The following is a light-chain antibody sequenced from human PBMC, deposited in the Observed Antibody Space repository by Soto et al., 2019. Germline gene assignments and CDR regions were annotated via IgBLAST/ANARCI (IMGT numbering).Light chain of an antibody. J-gene: IGLJ2*01. CDR3: LLFYSGVQI. CDR1: TGDVTTGHY. CDR2: DTS. V-gene: IGLV7-46*01. Sequence: QAVVTQEASLTVSTGRSVTLTCGSSTGDVTTGHYPYWFQQKPGQAPRALIYDTSDKHSWTPARFSGSLLGGKAALALSGAQPEDEAEYYCLLFYSGVQIFGGGTKLTV.